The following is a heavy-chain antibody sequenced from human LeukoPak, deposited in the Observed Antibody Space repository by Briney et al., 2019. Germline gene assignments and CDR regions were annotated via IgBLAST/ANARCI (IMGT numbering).Heavy chain of an antibody. CDR1: GFTVSSYS. CDR3: ARASDSSGYYSYFDH. CDR2: ISSSSSTI. D-gene: IGHD3-22*01. J-gene: IGHJ1*01. V-gene: IGHV3-48*01. Sequence: QPGGSLRLSCAASGFTVSSYSMNWVRQAPGKGLEWVSYISSSSSTIYYADSVKGRFTISRDNAKNSLYLQMNSLRAEDTAVYYCARASDSSGYYSYFDHWGQGTLVTVSS.